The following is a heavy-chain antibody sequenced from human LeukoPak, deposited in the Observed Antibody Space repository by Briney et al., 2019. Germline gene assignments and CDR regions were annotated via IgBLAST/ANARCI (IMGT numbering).Heavy chain of an antibody. CDR1: GYTFTSYG. J-gene: IGHJ4*02. CDR2: ISAYNGNT. V-gene: IGHV1-18*01. CDR3: ARALSIAVAGTPFDY. Sequence: AASVKVSCKASGYTFTSYGISWVRQAPGQGLEWMGWISAYNGNTDYAQKLQGRVTMTTDTSTSTAYMELRSLRSDDTAVYYCARALSIAVAGTPFDYWGQGTLVTVSS. D-gene: IGHD6-19*01.